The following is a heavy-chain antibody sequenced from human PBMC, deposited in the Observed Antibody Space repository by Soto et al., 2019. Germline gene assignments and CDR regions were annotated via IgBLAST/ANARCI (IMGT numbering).Heavy chain of an antibody. V-gene: IGHV6-1*01. CDR2: TYYRSKWYY. Sequence: QALSLPFAITGDSVSSNSAGCSLVRQSPSRGLEWLGRTYYRSKWYYEYAVSVRGQITINPDTSKNQYSLQLNSVTPEDTAVYFCARGEQYSGRIFDYWGQGTLVTVSS. CDR3: ARGEQYSGRIFDY. J-gene: IGHJ4*01. D-gene: IGHD1-26*01. CDR1: GDSVSSNSAG.